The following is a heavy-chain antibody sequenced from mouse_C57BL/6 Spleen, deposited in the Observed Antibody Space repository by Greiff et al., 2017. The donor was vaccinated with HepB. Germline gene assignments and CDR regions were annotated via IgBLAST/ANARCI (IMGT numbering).Heavy chain of an antibody. CDR2: INPSTGGT. V-gene: IGHV1-42*01. CDR3: ARDYGGYFDV. J-gene: IGHJ1*03. CDR1: GYSFTGYY. Sequence: QLQQSGPELVKPGASVKISCKASGYSFTGYYMNWVKQSPEKSLEWIGEINPSTGGTTYNQKFKAKATLTVDKSSSTAYMQLKSLTSEDSAVYYCARDYGGYFDVWGTGTTVTVSS. D-gene: IGHD2-4*01.